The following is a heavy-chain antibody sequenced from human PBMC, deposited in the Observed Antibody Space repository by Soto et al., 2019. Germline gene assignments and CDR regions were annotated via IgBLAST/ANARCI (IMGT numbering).Heavy chain of an antibody. CDR2: ISGSGGST. J-gene: IGHJ4*02. D-gene: IGHD3-10*01. CDR1: GFTFSSYA. CDR3: AKESGGSGIWFGELLYGEYYFDY. V-gene: IGHV3-23*01. Sequence: EVQLLESGGGLVQPGGSLRLSCAASGFTFSSYAMSWVRQAPGKGLEWVSAISGSGGSTYYADSVKGRFTISRDNSKNTLYLQMNSLRAEDTAVYYCAKESGGSGIWFGELLYGEYYFDYWGQGTLVTVSS.